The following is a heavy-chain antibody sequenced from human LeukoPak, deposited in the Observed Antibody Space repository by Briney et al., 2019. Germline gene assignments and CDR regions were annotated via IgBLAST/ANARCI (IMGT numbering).Heavy chain of an antibody. Sequence: ASVKVSCKASGGTFSSYAISWVRQAPGQGLEWMGGNIPIFGTANYAQKFQGRVTITADESTSTAYMELSSLRSEDTAVYYCARERPDFWSGRGWYMDVWGKGTTVTVSS. CDR2: NIPIFGTA. CDR3: ARERPDFWSGRGWYMDV. D-gene: IGHD3-3*01. J-gene: IGHJ6*03. V-gene: IGHV1-69*01. CDR1: GGTFSSYA.